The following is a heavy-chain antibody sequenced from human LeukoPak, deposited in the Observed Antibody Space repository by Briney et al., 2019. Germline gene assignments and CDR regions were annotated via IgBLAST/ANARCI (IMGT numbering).Heavy chain of an antibody. CDR3: ARERYCSGGSCYGYYYYYMDV. Sequence: GGSLRLSCAASGFTFSNYAMTWVRQAPGKGLEWVSTISGSGDSTYYADSVKGRFTISRDNAKNSLYLQMNSLRAEDTAVYYCARERYCSGGSCYGYYYYYMDVWGKGTTVTVSS. D-gene: IGHD2-15*01. CDR2: ISGSGDST. CDR1: GFTFSNYA. V-gene: IGHV3-23*01. J-gene: IGHJ6*03.